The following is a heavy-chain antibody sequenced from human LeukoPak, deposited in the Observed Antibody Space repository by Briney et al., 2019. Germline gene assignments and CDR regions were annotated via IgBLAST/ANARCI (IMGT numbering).Heavy chain of an antibody. CDR2: ISSNGGNT. V-gene: IGHV3-64*04. Sequence: GGSLRLSCSASGFTFSTYAMHWVRQAPGKGLEYVSAISSNGGNTYYADSVKGRFTISRDNSKNTLYLQMNSLRAEDTAVYYCARGFSHYYYAMDVWGQGTTVTVSS. J-gene: IGHJ6*02. D-gene: IGHD2/OR15-2a*01. CDR3: ARGFSHYYYAMDV. CDR1: GFTFSTYA.